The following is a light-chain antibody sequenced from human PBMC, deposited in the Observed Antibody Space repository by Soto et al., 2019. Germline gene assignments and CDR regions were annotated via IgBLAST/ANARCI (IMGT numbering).Light chain of an antibody. CDR2: GAS. Sequence: EIVLTQSPGTLSLSPGERGTLSCRASQSVSSSYLAWYQQKPGQAPRPLIYGASSSASGIPDRFSGSGSGIDFTLTISRPEPEDFSVYYCQQYGRSTWTFGQGTKVETK. V-gene: IGKV3-20*01. CDR3: QQYGRSTWT. J-gene: IGKJ1*01. CDR1: QSVSSSY.